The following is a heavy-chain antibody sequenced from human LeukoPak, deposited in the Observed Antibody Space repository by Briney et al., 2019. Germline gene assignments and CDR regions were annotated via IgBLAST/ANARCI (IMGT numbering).Heavy chain of an antibody. D-gene: IGHD4-17*01. CDR1: GGSISSGDYY. CDR2: IYYSGST. CDR3: AGSTVTYYYGMDV. Sequence: PSETLSLTCTVSGGSISSGDYYWSWIRQPPGKGLEWIGCIYYSGSTYYNPSLKSRVTISVDTSKNQFSLKLSSVTAADTAVYYCAGSTVTYYYGMDVWGQGTTVTVSS. V-gene: IGHV4-30-4*01. J-gene: IGHJ6*02.